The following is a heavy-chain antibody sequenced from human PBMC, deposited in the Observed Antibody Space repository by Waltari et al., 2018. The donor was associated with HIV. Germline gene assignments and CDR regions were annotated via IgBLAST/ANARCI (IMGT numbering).Heavy chain of an antibody. V-gene: IGHV3-23*01. Sequence: EVKLFESWGGLVKPWGYLSLPCSGSGFTFTSNAMTWVRQAPGKGLEWVSAIFGDGGSTFYADSVKGRFTISRDNSKNTLYLQMNSLRAEDTAVYYCAKGTLNPLTTDYWGQGTLVTVSS. CDR2: IFGDGGST. J-gene: IGHJ4*02. CDR3: AKGTLNPLTTDY. D-gene: IGHD4-17*01. CDR1: GFTFTSNA.